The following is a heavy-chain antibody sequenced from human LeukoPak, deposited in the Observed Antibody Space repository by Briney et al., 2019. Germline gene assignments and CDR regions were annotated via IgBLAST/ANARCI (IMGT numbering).Heavy chain of an antibody. V-gene: IGHV4-59*12. D-gene: IGHD6-13*01. Sequence: SETLSLTCTVSGGSITSYYWSWIRQPPGKGLEWIGYIYYSGSTNYNLSLKSRVTISVDTSKTQFSLKLSSVTAADTAVYYCARKAFSSLSFDYWGQGTLVTVSS. J-gene: IGHJ4*02. CDR2: IYYSGST. CDR3: ARKAFSSLSFDY. CDR1: GGSITSYY.